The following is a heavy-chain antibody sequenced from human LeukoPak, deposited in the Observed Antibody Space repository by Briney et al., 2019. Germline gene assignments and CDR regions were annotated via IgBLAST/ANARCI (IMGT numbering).Heavy chain of an antibody. V-gene: IGHV3-21*01. CDR3: VRGGDDPDY. CDR1: GFTFSDYN. J-gene: IGHJ4*02. D-gene: IGHD3-16*01. CDR2: ITSGTTYI. Sequence: GGSLRLSCAASGFTFSDYNMNWVRQSPEKGLEWVSSITSGTTYIYYADSVRGRFTLSRDNAKNSLYLQMNSLRAEDTAVYYCVRGGDDPDYWGQGTLVTVSS.